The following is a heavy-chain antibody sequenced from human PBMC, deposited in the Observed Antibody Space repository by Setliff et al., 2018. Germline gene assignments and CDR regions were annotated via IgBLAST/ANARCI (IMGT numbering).Heavy chain of an antibody. CDR1: GGSISSYY. J-gene: IGHJ4*02. CDR3: ARDLGHGGDSDY. CDR2: IGHTGSI. V-gene: IGHV4-59*12. D-gene: IGHD2-21*02. Sequence: SETLSLTCTVSGGSISSYYWSWIRQPPGKGLEWVGNIGHTGSINYNPSLKSRLTISRDTSKNQVSLKLNSVTATDTAVYYCARDLGHGGDSDYWGQGILVTVS.